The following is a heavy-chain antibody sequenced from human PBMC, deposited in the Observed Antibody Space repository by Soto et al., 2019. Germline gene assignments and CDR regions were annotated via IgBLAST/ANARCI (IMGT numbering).Heavy chain of an antibody. CDR1: GYTFTSYG. CDR3: ARAGYCSGGSCYPHYYYYYGMDV. Sequence: QVQLVQSGAEVKKPGASVKVSCKASGYTFTSYGISWVRQAPGQGLERMGWISAYNGNTNYAQKLQGRVTMTTVTSTSTAYMELRSLRSDDTAVYYCARAGYCSGGSCYPHYYYYYGMDVWGQGTTVTVSS. D-gene: IGHD2-15*01. J-gene: IGHJ6*02. CDR2: ISAYNGNT. V-gene: IGHV1-18*04.